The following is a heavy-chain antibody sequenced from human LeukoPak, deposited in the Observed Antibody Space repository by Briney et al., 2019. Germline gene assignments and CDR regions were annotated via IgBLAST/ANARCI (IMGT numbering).Heavy chain of an antibody. D-gene: IGHD4-17*01. V-gene: IGHV1-24*01. CDR1: GYTLTELS. CDR2: FDPEDGET. J-gene: IGHJ4*02. Sequence: ASVKVSCKVSGYTLTELSMHWVRQAPGKGLEWMGGFDPEDGETIYAQKFQGRVTMTTDTSTSTAYMELRSLRSDDTAVYYCARDLTTVTRALSDYWGQGTLVTVSS. CDR3: ARDLTTVTRALSDY.